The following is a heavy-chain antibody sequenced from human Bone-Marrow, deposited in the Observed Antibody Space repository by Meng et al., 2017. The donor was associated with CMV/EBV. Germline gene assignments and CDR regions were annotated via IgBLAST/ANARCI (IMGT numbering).Heavy chain of an antibody. CDR3: ARAWWSGYGALEY. CDR2: LYYGGNT. J-gene: IGHJ4*02. Sequence: SEPLSLTCSVSGGSISNSDYYWGWIRQPPGKGLEWIGNLYYGGNTYYNPSLKSRVTISVDTSKKQLFLKLSSVTAADTAVYYCARAWWSGYGALEYWGQGTLVTVSS. V-gene: IGHV4-39*07. CDR1: GGSISNSDYY. D-gene: IGHD3-3*01.